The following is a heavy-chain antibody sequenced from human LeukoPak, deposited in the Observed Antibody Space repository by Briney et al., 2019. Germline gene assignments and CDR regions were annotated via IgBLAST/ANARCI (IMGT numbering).Heavy chain of an antibody. CDR1: GFTFSSIA. Sequence: GSLRLSCAASGFTFSSIAMTWVRQAPGKGLEWVSTIRSNGETTYNADSVKGRFTISRDNSKKTLYLQLNSLRVEDTAIYYCAKGQELDDGVFDSWGQGTLVTVSS. V-gene: IGHV3-23*01. J-gene: IGHJ4*02. CDR2: IRSNGETT. CDR3: AKGQELDDGVFDS. D-gene: IGHD1-1*01.